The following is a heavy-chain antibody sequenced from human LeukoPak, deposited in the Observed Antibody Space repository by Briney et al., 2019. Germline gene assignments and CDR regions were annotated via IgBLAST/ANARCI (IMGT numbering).Heavy chain of an antibody. Sequence: SETLSLTCTVSGGSISSSSYYWSWIRQPPGKGLEWIAYIYYSGSTSYNPSLKSRVTISVDTSKNQFSLNLSSVTAADTAVYYCARGRTVTGGIDYWGQGTLVTVSS. J-gene: IGHJ4*02. CDR1: GGSISSSSYY. CDR2: IYYSGST. V-gene: IGHV4-61*01. D-gene: IGHD6-19*01. CDR3: ARGRTVTGGIDY.